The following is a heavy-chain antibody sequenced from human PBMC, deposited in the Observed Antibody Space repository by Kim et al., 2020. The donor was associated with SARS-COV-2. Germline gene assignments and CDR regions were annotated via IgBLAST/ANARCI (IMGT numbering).Heavy chain of an antibody. D-gene: IGHD3-10*02. Sequence: YANAVKGRFTISRDNSKNMVYLQMGRLRPEDTAVYYCASVFPRSVSYDFWGQGILVTVSS. J-gene: IGHJ4*02. V-gene: IGHV3-64*01. CDR3: ASVFPRSVSYDF.